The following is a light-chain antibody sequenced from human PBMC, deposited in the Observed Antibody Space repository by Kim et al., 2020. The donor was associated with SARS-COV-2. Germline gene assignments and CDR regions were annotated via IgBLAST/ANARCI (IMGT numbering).Light chain of an antibody. Sequence: QAGLTQPPSVSKGLRQTATLTCTGNSSNVGNHGAAWLQHHQGHPPKPLSYKNNNRPSGISERFSASRSGNTASLTITGLQPEDEADYYCSAWDSSLSAVVFGGGTQLTVL. CDR1: SSNVGNHG. CDR3: SAWDSSLSAVV. J-gene: IGLJ2*01. V-gene: IGLV10-54*01. CDR2: KNN.